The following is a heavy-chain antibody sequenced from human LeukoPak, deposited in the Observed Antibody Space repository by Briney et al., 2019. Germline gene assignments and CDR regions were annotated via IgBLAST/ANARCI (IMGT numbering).Heavy chain of an antibody. CDR2: INHSGST. CDR3: AKGYGWEASYYYYYMDV. D-gene: IGHD1-26*01. CDR1: GGSFSGYY. J-gene: IGHJ6*03. Sequence: SETLSLTSAVYGGSFSGYYWSWIRQPPGKGLEWIGEINHSGSTNYNPSLKSRVTISVDTSKNQFSLKLSSVTAADTAVYYCAKGYGWEASYYYYYMDVWGKGTTVTISS. V-gene: IGHV4-34*01.